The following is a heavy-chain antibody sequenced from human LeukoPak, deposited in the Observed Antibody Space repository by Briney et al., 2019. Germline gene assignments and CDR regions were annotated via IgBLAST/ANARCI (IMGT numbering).Heavy chain of an antibody. CDR3: AREGAVCVITLDDAFDI. D-gene: IGHD3-22*01. J-gene: IGHJ3*02. Sequence: SETLSLTCSVSGASISSYYWSWIRQPAGQGLEWIGRIYTSGNTNYNPSLKSRVNMSVDTSKNQFSLKLSSVTAADTAVYYCAREGAVCVITLDDAFDIWGQGTLVTVSS. CDR2: IYTSGNT. V-gene: IGHV4-4*07. CDR1: GASISSYY.